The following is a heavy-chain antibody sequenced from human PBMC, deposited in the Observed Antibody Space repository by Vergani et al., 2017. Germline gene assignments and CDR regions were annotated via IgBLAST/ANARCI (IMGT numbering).Heavy chain of an antibody. D-gene: IGHD2/OR15-2a*01. Sequence: QVQILQSGGGVVQPGGSLRLSCTLSGFTLNTYGIHWVRQAPGKGLEWVSVIRYDGSSEYYGDSVKGRFTISRDKSQNTVNLQMNSLRTEDTAVYFCANSVIAGNVGVAYLGMDVWGRGTTVSDSS. CDR3: ANSVIAGNVGVAYLGMDV. J-gene: IGHJ6*02. CDR2: IRYDGSSE. V-gene: IGHV3-30*02. CDR1: GFTLNTYG.